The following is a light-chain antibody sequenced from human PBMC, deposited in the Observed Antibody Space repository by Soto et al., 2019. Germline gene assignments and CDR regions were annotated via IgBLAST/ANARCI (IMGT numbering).Light chain of an antibody. CDR3: QQNYSPPPIT. V-gene: IGKV1-39*01. CDR1: QSIATY. CDR2: AAS. J-gene: IGKJ5*01. Sequence: DIQMTQSPSSLSASVGDRVTITCRASQSIATYLNWYQQKPGKAPKLLIYAASSLQSGVPSRFSGSGFGTDFTLTISSLQPKDFATYYCQQNYSPPPITFGQGTRLEIE.